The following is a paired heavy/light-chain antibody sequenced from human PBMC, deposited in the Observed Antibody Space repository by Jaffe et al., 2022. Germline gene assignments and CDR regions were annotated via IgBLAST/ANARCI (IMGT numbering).Light chain of an antibody. CDR3: QQYNNWPPYT. CDR1: QSVSSN. J-gene: IGKJ2*01. CDR2: GAS. V-gene: IGKV3-15*01. Sequence: EILMTQSPATLSVSPGERVTLSCRASQSVSSNLAWYHQKPGQAPRLLIYGASTRANGIPARFSGSGSGTEFTLTISSLQSEDFAVYYCQQYNNWPPYTFGQGTKLEIK.
Heavy chain of an antibody. D-gene: IGHD3-22*01. V-gene: IGHV3-49*04. Sequence: EVQLVESGGGLVQPGRSLRLSCTASGFTFGDYAMNWVRQAPGKGLEWVGFIRSKAYGGTTDYAASVKGRFTISRDDSKTIAYLQMNSLKTEDTAVYYCTRDRRLRNYYDSSGYHLDAFEIWGQGTMVTVSS. CDR2: IRSKAYGGTT. CDR1: GFTFGDYA. CDR3: TRDRRLRNYYDSSGYHLDAFEI. J-gene: IGHJ3*02.